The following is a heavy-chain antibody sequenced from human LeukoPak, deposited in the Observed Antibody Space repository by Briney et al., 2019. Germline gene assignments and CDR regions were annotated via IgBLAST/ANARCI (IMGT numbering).Heavy chain of an antibody. D-gene: IGHD1-20*01. J-gene: IGHJ4*02. Sequence: GASVKVSCKVSGYSLSELSTHWVRQAPGQGLEWMGWISPKNGGTLYAENFQGRVTMTRDTSINTFYMEVHSLRSGDTAVYYCAKEDELPLAITGFDSWGQGTLVAVSS. V-gene: IGHV1-2*02. CDR1: GYSLSELS. CDR2: ISPKNGGT. CDR3: AKEDELPLAITGFDS.